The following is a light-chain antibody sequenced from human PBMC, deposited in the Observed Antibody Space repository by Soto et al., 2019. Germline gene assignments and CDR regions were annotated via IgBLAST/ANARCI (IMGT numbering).Light chain of an antibody. J-gene: IGKJ2*03. CDR1: QSISSW. CDR2: DAS. CDR3: QQYNSYASS. Sequence: DIQMTQSPSTLSASVGDIVTITCRASQSISSWLAWYQQKPGKAPKLLIYDASSLESGVPSRFSGSGSGTEFTLTISSLQPDELATYYCQQYNSYASSFGQGTKLEIK. V-gene: IGKV1-5*01.